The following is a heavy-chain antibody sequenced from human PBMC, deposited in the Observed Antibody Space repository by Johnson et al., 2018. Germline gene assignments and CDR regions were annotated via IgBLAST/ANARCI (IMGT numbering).Heavy chain of an antibody. Sequence: QVQLVQSGGGVVQPGRSLRLSCAASGFTFSNYGMHWVRQAPGKGLEWVTVLSDDVSKEYYADSVKGRFTISRDNSKNTLYLQMNSLRGEDTAMYYCAKDQNYFQYGMDVWGQGTTVTVSS. V-gene: IGHV3-30*18. CDR2: LSDDVSKE. CDR3: AKDQNYFQYGMDV. J-gene: IGHJ6*02. CDR1: GFTFSNYG.